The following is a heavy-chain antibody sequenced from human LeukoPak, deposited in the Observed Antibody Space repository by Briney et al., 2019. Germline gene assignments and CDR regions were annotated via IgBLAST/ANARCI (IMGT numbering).Heavy chain of an antibody. D-gene: IGHD3-22*01. V-gene: IGHV4-39*01. J-gene: IGHJ4*02. Sequence: PGGSLRLSCAASGFTFRSYWMSWVRQAPGKGLEWIGSIYYSGSTYYNPSLKSRVTISVDTSKNQFSLKLSSVTAADTAVYYCARRSAPYYDSSGYPPYYFDYWGQGTLVTVSS. CDR1: GFTFRSYW. CDR3: ARRSAPYYDSSGYPPYYFDY. CDR2: IYYSGST.